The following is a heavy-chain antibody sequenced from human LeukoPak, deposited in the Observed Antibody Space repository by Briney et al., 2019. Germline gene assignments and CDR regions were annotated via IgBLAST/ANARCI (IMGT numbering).Heavy chain of an antibody. D-gene: IGHD3-9*01. V-gene: IGHV3-15*01. J-gene: IGHJ4*02. Sequence: PGGSLRLSCAASGFTFSNAWMRWVRQAPEKGREWGGRIKSNTTRGTTDYAAPVKVRFTISRDDSYNTLYLQMNSLKTEYTAVYYCTTTYDILTGYYNVDYWGQGTLVTVSS. CDR1: GFTFSNAW. CDR2: IKSNTTRGTT. CDR3: TTTYDILTGYYNVDY.